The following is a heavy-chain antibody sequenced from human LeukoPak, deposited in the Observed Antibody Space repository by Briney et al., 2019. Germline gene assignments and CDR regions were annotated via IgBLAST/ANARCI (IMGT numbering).Heavy chain of an antibody. CDR3: ARQKYSDFWSGYAEAFDI. Sequence: SETLSLTCTVSGGSISSYYWSWIRQPPGKGLEWIGYIYTSGTTNYNPSLTSRVAISVDTSKNQFSLKLSSVTASDTAVYYCARQKYSDFWSGYAEAFDIWGQGTMVTVSS. CDR1: GGSISSYY. V-gene: IGHV4-4*09. J-gene: IGHJ3*02. CDR2: IYTSGTT. D-gene: IGHD3-3*01.